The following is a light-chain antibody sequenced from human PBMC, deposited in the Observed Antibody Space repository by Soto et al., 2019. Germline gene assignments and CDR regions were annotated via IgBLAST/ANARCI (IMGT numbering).Light chain of an antibody. CDR1: QSVSSSY. CDR2: DAS. J-gene: IGKJ5*01. V-gene: IGKV3-11*01. Sequence: EIVLTQSPDPLSLSPGESATPSCKSSQSVSSSYLAWYQQKPGQAPRLLIYDASNRATGIPARFSGSGSGTDFTLTISSLEPEGFAVYYCQQRSNWPPTFGQGTRLEIK. CDR3: QQRSNWPPT.